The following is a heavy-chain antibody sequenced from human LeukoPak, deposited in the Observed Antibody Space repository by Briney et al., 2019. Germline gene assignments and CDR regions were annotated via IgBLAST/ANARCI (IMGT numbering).Heavy chain of an antibody. CDR3: ARHSRITIFGVVIRNFDY. CDR1: GYTFTSYW. J-gene: IGHJ4*02. Sequence: PGESLKISCKGSGYTFTSYWISWVRQMPGKGLEWMGRIDPSDSYTNYSPSFQGHVTISADKSISTAYLQWSSLKASDTAMYYCARHSRITIFGVVIRNFDYWDREPWSPSPQ. V-gene: IGHV5-10-1*01. D-gene: IGHD3-3*01. CDR2: IDPSDSYT.